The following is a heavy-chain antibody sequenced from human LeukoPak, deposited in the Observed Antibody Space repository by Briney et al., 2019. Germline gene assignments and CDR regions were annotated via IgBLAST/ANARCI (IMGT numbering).Heavy chain of an antibody. Sequence: QSGGSLRLSCAASGFTFSTYGMSWVRQAPGKGLEWVSAISGSGDNTYYADSVKGRFTISRDNSKNTLYLQMNSLRAEDTAVYYCARDGNEGDRLSGTYEEYWGQGTLVTVSS. D-gene: IGHD3-10*01. CDR3: ARDGNEGDRLSGTYEEY. CDR2: ISGSGDNT. J-gene: IGHJ4*02. V-gene: IGHV3-23*01. CDR1: GFTFSTYG.